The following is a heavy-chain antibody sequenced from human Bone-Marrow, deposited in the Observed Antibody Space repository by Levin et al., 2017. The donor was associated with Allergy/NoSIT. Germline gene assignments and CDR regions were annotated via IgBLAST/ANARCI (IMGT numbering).Heavy chain of an antibody. J-gene: IGHJ4*02. D-gene: IGHD2-15*01. Sequence: SETLSLTCVVSGGSVSSGSYSWSWIRQPPGKGLEWIGNIYDSGSTYYNPSLKSRVTISVDRSKNQFSLKLTSLTAADTAVYYCARGAGYCSGGSCLLDYWGQGTLVTVSS. CDR1: GGSVSSGSYS. CDR3: ARGAGYCSGGSCLLDY. CDR2: IYDSGST. V-gene: IGHV4-30-2*01.